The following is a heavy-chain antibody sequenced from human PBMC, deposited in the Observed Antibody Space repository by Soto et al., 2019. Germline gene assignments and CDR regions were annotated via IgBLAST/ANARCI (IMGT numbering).Heavy chain of an antibody. CDR3: ARQIYDSDTGPNFQYYFDS. CDR2: IYAGDSDT. J-gene: IGHJ4*02. V-gene: IGHV5-51*01. Sequence: GESLKISCEGSGYTFTSYWIGWVRQMPGEGLEWMGIIYAGDSDTKYSPSFRGHVTISVTKSITTVFLQWSSLRASDTAMYYCARQIYDSDTGPNFQYYFDSWGQGTPVTVSS. D-gene: IGHD3-22*01. CDR1: GYTFTSYW.